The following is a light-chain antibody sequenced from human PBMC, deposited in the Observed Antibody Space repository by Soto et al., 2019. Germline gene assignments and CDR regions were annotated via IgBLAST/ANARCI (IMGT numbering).Light chain of an antibody. CDR1: SSDVGGYNY. V-gene: IGLV2-8*01. CDR3: CSYAGNFIWV. Sequence: QSALTQPPSASGSPGQSVTISCTGSSSDVGGYNYVSWYQQHPGKAPKLMIYDVIKRPSGVPDRFSGSKSGDTASLTVSGLQAEDEADYYCCSYAGNFIWVFGGGTKVTVL. CDR2: DVI. J-gene: IGLJ3*02.